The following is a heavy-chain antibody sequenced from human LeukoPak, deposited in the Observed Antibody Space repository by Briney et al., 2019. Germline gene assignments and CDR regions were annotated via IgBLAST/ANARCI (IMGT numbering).Heavy chain of an antibody. J-gene: IGHJ5*02. D-gene: IGHD3-22*01. CDR1: GFSFSGHW. CDR2: ISPTGSTT. CDR3: AKAVGPNYYDSSGLNWFDP. Sequence: GGSLRLSCTASGFSFSGHWMHWARQLPGKGLVWVSRISPTGSTTSYADSVKGRFTVSRDNAKNTLYLQVNNLRAEDTAVYYCAKAVGPNYYDSSGLNWFDPWGQGTLVTVSS. V-gene: IGHV3-74*01.